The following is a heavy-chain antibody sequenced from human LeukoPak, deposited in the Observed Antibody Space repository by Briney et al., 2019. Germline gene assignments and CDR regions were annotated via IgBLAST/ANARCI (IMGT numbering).Heavy chain of an antibody. D-gene: IGHD3/OR15-3a*01. CDR3: ARVAFGLYVMDV. CDR1: GFTFSTYS. J-gene: IGHJ6*02. CDR2: ISSDSNHR. Sequence: GGSLRLSCAASGFTFSTYSMNWVRQAPGKGLEWVSSISSDSNHRFYADSLKGRFTISRDNAKNSLYLQLISLRAEDTAAYYCARVAFGLYVMDVWGQGTTVTVSS. V-gene: IGHV3-21*01.